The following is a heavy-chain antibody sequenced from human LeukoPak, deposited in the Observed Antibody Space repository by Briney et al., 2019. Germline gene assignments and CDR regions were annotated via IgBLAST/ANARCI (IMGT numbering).Heavy chain of an antibody. Sequence: SGPALVKPTQTLTLTCTFSGFSLSTSGMRVSWIRQPPGKALEWLARIGWDDDKFYRTSLKTRLTISKDTSKNQVVLTMTNMDPVDTATYYCARMAYSGNYWTSFGYWGQGTLVTVSS. V-gene: IGHV2-70*04. CDR3: ARMAYSGNYWTSFGY. J-gene: IGHJ4*02. CDR1: GFSLSTSGMR. D-gene: IGHD1-26*01. CDR2: IGWDDDK.